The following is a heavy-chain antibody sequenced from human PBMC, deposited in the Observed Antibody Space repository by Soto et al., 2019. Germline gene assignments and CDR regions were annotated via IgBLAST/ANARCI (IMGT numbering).Heavy chain of an antibody. CDR1: GFTFSSYG. V-gene: IGHV3-30*18. CDR2: ISYDGSNK. Sequence: GGSLRLSCAASGFTFSSYGMHWVRQAPGRGLEWVAVISYDGSNKYYADSVKGRFTISRDNSKNTLYLQMNSLRAEDTAVYYCAKVGPPIVVVPAALDYYYYYMDVWGKGTTVTVSS. J-gene: IGHJ6*03. CDR3: AKVGPPIVVVPAALDYYYYYMDV. D-gene: IGHD2-2*01.